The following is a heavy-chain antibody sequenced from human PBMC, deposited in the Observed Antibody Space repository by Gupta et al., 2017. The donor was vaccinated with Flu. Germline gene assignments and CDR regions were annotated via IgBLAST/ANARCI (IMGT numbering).Heavy chain of an antibody. J-gene: IGHJ4*02. CDR2: INHSGST. Sequence: QPPGKGLEWIGEINHSGSTNYNPSLKSRVTISVDTSKNQFSLKLSSMTAADTAVYYCAILSPWIQLTPGIDYWGQGTLVTVSS. CDR3: AILSPWIQLTPGIDY. V-gene: IGHV4-34*01. D-gene: IGHD5-18*01.